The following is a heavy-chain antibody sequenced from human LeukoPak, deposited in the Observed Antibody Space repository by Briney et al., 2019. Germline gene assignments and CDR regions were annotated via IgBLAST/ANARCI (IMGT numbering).Heavy chain of an antibody. V-gene: IGHV3-9*03. CDR3: AKTGYSSSWPDGYFDY. Sequence: GGSLRLSCAASGFTFDDYAMHWVRQAPGKGLEWVSGISWNSGSIGYADSVKGRFTISRDNAKNSLYLQMNSLRAEDMALYYCAKTGYSSSWPDGYFDYWGQGTLVTVSS. CDR2: ISWNSGSI. CDR1: GFTFDDYA. J-gene: IGHJ4*02. D-gene: IGHD6-13*01.